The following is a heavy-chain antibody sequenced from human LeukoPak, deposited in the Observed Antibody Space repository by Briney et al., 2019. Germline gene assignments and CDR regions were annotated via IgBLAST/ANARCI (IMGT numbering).Heavy chain of an antibody. CDR3: ARLGVERWLQSYYGMDV. J-gene: IGHJ6*02. Sequence: GGSLRLSCAASGFTFSDYYMSWIRQAPGKGLEWVSYISSSGSTIYYADSVKGRFTVSRDNAKNSLYLQMNSLRAEDTAVYYCARLGVERWLQSYYGMDVWGQGTTVTVSS. CDR1: GFTFSDYY. CDR2: ISSSGSTI. V-gene: IGHV3-11*01. D-gene: IGHD5-12*01.